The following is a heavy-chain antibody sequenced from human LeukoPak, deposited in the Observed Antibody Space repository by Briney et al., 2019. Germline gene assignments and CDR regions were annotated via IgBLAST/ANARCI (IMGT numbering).Heavy chain of an antibody. CDR2: INTNTGNP. Sequence: ASVKVSCKASGYTFISYPMNWVRQAPGQGLEWMGWINTNTGNPTYAQGFTGRFVFSLDTSVSTAYLQISSLKAEDTAVYYCAKSKSFSGWYVATPGGQGTLVTVSS. D-gene: IGHD6-19*01. CDR3: AKSKSFSGWYVATP. J-gene: IGHJ4*02. V-gene: IGHV7-4-1*02. CDR1: GYTFISYP.